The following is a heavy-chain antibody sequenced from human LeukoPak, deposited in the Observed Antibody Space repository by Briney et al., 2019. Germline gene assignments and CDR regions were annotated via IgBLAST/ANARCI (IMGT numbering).Heavy chain of an antibody. CDR2: IYHSGST. D-gene: IGHD3-22*01. Sequence: PSETLSLTCTVSGYSISSGYYWGWIRQPPGKGLEWIGSIYHSGSTYYNPSLKSRVTISVDTSKNQFSLKLSSVTAADTAVYYCARAGADTYYYDSSGYSVDYWGQGTLVTVSS. CDR3: ARAGADTYYYDSSGYSVDY. V-gene: IGHV4-38-2*02. J-gene: IGHJ4*02. CDR1: GYSISSGYY.